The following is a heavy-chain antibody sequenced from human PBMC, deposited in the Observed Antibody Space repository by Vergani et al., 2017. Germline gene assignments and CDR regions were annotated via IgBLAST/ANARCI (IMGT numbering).Heavy chain of an antibody. CDR3: AKDPGHIVVVTAISSPGHGDY. Sequence: EVQLLESGGGLVQPGGSLRLSCAASGFTFSSYAMSWVRQAPGKGLEWVSAISGSGGSTYYADSVKGRFTISRDNSKNTLYLQMNSLRAEDTAVYYCAKDPGHIVVVTAISSPGHGDYWGQGTLVTVSS. CDR1: GFTFSSYA. J-gene: IGHJ4*02. CDR2: ISGSGGST. D-gene: IGHD2-21*02. V-gene: IGHV3-23*01.